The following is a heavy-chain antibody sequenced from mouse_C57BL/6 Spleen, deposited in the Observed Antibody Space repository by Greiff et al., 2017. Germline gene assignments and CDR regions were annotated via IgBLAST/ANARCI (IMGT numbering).Heavy chain of an antibody. V-gene: IGHV1-69*01. D-gene: IGHD2-2*01. CDR1: GYTFTSYW. CDR2: IDPSDSYT. Sequence: QVQLQQPGAELVMPGASVKLSCKASGYTFTSYWMHWVKQRPGQGLEWIGEIDPSDSYTNYNQKFKGKSTVTVDKSSSTAYMQLSSLTSEDSAVYYCARGLWLRQRGFDYWGQGTTLTVSS. CDR3: ARGLWLRQRGFDY. J-gene: IGHJ2*01.